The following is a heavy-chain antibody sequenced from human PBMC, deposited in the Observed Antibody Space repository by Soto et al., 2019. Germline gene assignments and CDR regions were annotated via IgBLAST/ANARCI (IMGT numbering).Heavy chain of an antibody. CDR3: AGDRITIFGVVKYYFDY. J-gene: IGHJ4*02. V-gene: IGHV1-3*01. CDR2: INAGNGNT. Sequence: ASVKVSCKASGYTFTSYAMHWVRQAPGQRLEWMGWINAGNGNTKYSQKFQGRVTITRDTSASTAYMELSSLRSEDTAVYYCAGDRITIFGVVKYYFDYWGQGTLVTVSS. D-gene: IGHD3-3*01. CDR1: GYTFTSYA.